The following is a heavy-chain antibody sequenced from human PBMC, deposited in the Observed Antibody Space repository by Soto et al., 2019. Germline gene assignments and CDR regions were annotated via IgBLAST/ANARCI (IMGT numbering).Heavy chain of an antibody. CDR3: ARRGESSDWYIVDISFES. D-gene: IGHD6-19*01. Sequence: EVQLVQSGAEVKKPGESLKISCQTSGYTFTNYWIGWVRQMPGKGLEWLGIINPADSDIRYNPSFEGKVTISVDSSISTAFLQWSSLQAADTATYYCARRGESSDWYIVDISFESWGQGTLVTVSS. CDR2: INPADSDI. V-gene: IGHV5-51*01. CDR1: GYTFTNYW. J-gene: IGHJ4*02.